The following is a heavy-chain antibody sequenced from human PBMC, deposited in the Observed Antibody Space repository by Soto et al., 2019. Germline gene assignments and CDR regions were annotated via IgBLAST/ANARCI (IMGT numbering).Heavy chain of an antibody. CDR1: GGSISSYY. CDR2: IYYSGST. CDR3: ASSYYDFWSGYYPWFDP. Sequence: SETLSLTCTVSGGSISSYYWSWIRQPPGKGLEWIGYIYYSGSTNYNPSLKSRVTISVDTSKNQFSLKLSSVTAADTAVYYCASSYYDFWSGYYPWFDPWGQGTLVTVPS. J-gene: IGHJ5*02. D-gene: IGHD3-3*01. V-gene: IGHV4-59*01.